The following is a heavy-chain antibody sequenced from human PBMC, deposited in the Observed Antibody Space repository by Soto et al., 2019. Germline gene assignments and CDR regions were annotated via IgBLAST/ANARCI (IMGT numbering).Heavy chain of an antibody. Sequence: ASVKVSCKASGGTFSSYAISWVRQAPGQGLEWMGGIIPIFGTANYAQKFQGRVTITADESTSTAYMELSSLRSEDTAVYYCARGYEYDSSGYYYSWFDPWGQGTLVTVSS. CDR2: IIPIFGTA. J-gene: IGHJ5*02. V-gene: IGHV1-69*13. CDR3: ARGYEYDSSGYYYSWFDP. CDR1: GGTFSSYA. D-gene: IGHD3-22*01.